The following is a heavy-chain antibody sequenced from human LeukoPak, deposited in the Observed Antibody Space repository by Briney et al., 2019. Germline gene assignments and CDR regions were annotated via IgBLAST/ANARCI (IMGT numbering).Heavy chain of an antibody. CDR2: IYYSGST. J-gene: IGHJ4*02. CDR3: ARYSYGLGLSFDY. Sequence: SETLSLTCTVSGGSISSYYWSWIRQPPGKGLEWIGYIYYSGSTNYNPSLKSRVTISVDTSKNQFSLKLSSVTAADTAVYYCARYSYGLGLSFDYWGQGTLVTVSP. D-gene: IGHD5-18*01. V-gene: IGHV4-59*01. CDR1: GGSISSYY.